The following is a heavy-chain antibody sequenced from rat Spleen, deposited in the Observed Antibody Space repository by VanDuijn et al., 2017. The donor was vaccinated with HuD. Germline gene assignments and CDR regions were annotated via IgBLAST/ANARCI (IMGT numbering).Heavy chain of an antibody. CDR3: TTSIAATTY. J-gene: IGHJ2*01. CDR1: GFTFNYYW. CDR2: ITNASGRT. V-gene: IGHV5-31*01. Sequence: EVQLVESGGGLVQPGRSLKLSCVTSGFTFNYYWMTWIRQAPGKGLEWVASITNASGRTYYPDSVKGRFILSRDNVKSTLYLQMNSLRSEDTATYYCTTSIAATTYWGQGVMVTVSS. D-gene: IGHD1-2*01.